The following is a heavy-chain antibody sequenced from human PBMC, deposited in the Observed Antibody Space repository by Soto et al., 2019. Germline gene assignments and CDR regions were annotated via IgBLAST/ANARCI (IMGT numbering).Heavy chain of an antibody. J-gene: IGHJ5*02. Sequence: SETLSLTCTVSGGSSSSSNYYWGWIRQPPGKGLEWLGSIYYSGSTYIYYNPSLKSRVAISIDTSKNQFSLKVSSVTAADTAVYYCARQPFVRGLINWFDTWGQGTLVTVSS. CDR3: ARQPFVRGLINWFDT. D-gene: IGHD3-10*01. CDR1: GGSSSSSNYY. V-gene: IGHV4-39*01. CDR2: IYYSGSTYI.